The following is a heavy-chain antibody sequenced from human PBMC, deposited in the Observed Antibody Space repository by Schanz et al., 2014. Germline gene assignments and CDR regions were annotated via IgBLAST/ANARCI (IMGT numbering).Heavy chain of an antibody. CDR2: MSYNGNT. D-gene: IGHD2-2*01. CDR3: ARDVPINDY. CDR1: GYPFSNYG. Sequence: QVQMVQSGAEVKKPGASVKVSCKASGYPFSNYGISWLRQAPGQGFEWMAWMSYNGNTKYAQSLQGRVTVTRDTSTSTSYMELRSLTSDGTAVYCCARDVPINDYWGQGTPVTVSS. V-gene: IGHV1-18*01. J-gene: IGHJ4*02.